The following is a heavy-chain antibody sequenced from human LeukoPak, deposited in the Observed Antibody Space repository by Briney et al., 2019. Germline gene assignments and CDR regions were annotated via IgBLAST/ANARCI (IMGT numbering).Heavy chain of an antibody. J-gene: IGHJ4*02. CDR1: GGSISSGSNY. Sequence: SETLSLTCTVSGGSISSGSNYWSWIRQPAGKGLEWIGRIYTSGSTNYNPSLKSRVTISVDTSKNQFSLKLSSVTAADTAVYYCARARAVGMIGYWGQGTLVTVSS. CDR3: ARARAVGMIGY. CDR2: IYTSGST. V-gene: IGHV4-61*02. D-gene: IGHD1-26*01.